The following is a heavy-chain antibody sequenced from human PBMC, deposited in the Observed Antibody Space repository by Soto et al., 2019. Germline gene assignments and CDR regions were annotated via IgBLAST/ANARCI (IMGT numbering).Heavy chain of an antibody. Sequence: SETLSLTCTVSGGSISSGGYYWSWIRQHPGKGLEWIGYIYYSGSTYYNPSLKSRVTISVDTSKNQFSLKLSSVAAADTAVYYCARGVWFGELLGSDYYYYMDVWGKGTTVTVSS. V-gene: IGHV4-31*03. J-gene: IGHJ6*03. D-gene: IGHD3-10*01. CDR2: IYYSGST. CDR1: GGSISSGGYY. CDR3: ARGVWFGELLGSDYYYYMDV.